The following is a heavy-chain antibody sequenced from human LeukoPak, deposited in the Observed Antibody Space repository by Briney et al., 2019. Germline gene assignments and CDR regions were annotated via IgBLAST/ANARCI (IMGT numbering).Heavy chain of an antibody. D-gene: IGHD4-17*01. Sequence: SDTLSLTCAVYGGSFSGYYWSWIRQPPGKGLEWIGEINHSGSTNYNPSLKSRVTISVDTSKNQFSLKLSSVTAADTAVYYCARSPGGYGDYELEDYWGQGTLVTVSS. CDR1: GGSFSGYY. V-gene: IGHV4-34*01. CDR3: ARSPGGYGDYELEDY. J-gene: IGHJ4*02. CDR2: INHSGST.